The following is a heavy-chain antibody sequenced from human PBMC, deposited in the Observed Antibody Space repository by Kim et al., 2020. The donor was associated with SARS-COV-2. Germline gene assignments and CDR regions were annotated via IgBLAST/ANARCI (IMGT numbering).Heavy chain of an antibody. V-gene: IGHV3-74*01. CDR2: INSDGSST. CDR3: ARADTAMVWDGMDV. J-gene: IGHJ6*02. D-gene: IGHD5-18*01. CDR1: GFTFSSYW. Sequence: GGSLRLSCAASGFTFSSYWMHWVRQAPGKGLVWVSRINSDGSSTSYADSVKGRFTISRDNAKNTLYLQMNSLRAEDTAVYYCARADTAMVWDGMDVWGQGTTVTVSS.